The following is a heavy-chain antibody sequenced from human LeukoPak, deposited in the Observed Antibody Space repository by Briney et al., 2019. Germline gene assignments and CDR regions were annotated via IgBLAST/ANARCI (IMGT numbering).Heavy chain of an antibody. CDR2: IIPIFGTA. J-gene: IGHJ6*04. Sequence: SVKVSCKASGGTFSSYAISWVRQAPGQGLEWMGGIIPIFGTANYAQKFQGRVTITADESTSTAYMELSSLRSEDTAVYHCARGLPVVPAAIPRGYYNYYGMDVWGKGTTVTVSS. CDR3: ARGLPVVPAAIPRGYYNYYGMDV. CDR1: GGTFSSYA. D-gene: IGHD2-2*01. V-gene: IGHV1-69*01.